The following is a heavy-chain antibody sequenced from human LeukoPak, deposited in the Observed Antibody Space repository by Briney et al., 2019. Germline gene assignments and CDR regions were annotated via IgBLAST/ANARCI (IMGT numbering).Heavy chain of an antibody. D-gene: IGHD3-10*01. CDR3: AAPGYYYGSGSYRFDY. CDR2: IYYSGST. V-gene: IGHV4-39*01. CDR1: GGSISSSSYY. Sequence: SETLSLTCTVSGGSISSSSYYWGWIRQPPGKGLEWIGSIYYSGSTYYNPSLKSRVTISVDTSKNQFSLKLSSVTAADTAVYYCAAPGYYYGSGSYRFDYWGQGTLVTVSS. J-gene: IGHJ4*02.